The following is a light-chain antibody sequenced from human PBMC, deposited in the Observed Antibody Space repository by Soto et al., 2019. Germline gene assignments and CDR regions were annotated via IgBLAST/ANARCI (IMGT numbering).Light chain of an antibody. Sequence: DIQMTQSPSTLSASVGDRVTITCRAGQSISNWLAWYQQKPGKAPKVLIYDASSLESGVPSRFSGSGSGTEFTLTISSLQPDDFATYYCQQYNSYPLTFGGGTKVEIK. V-gene: IGKV1-5*01. CDR3: QQYNSYPLT. J-gene: IGKJ4*01. CDR1: QSISNW. CDR2: DAS.